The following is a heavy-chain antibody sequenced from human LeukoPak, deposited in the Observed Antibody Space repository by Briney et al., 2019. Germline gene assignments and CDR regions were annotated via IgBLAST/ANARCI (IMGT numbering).Heavy chain of an antibody. Sequence: PGGSLRLSCAASGFTFNSYSMHWVRQAPGKGLEWVAVISYDGSNKHYGDSVKGPFTISRDNSKNTLYLELSSLRAEDTAGFYCARGLQYYYDSSGYYFDYWGQGTLVTVSS. J-gene: IGHJ4*02. CDR1: GFTFNSYS. CDR3: ARGLQYYYDSSGYYFDY. D-gene: IGHD3-22*01. CDR2: ISYDGSNK. V-gene: IGHV3-30-3*01.